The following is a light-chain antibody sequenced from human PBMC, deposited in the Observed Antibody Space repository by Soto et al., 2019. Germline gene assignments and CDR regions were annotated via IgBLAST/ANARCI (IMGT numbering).Light chain of an antibody. V-gene: IGKV3-20*01. CDR2: DAS. Sequence: EIVLTQSPATLSLSPGERATLSCRASQDINTYLAWYQQKPGQAPRLLIYDASNRAKGIPARFSGSGSGTDFTLTISRLEPEDFAVYYCQQYGSSGTFGQGTKVDIK. CDR3: QQYGSSGT. J-gene: IGKJ1*01. CDR1: QDINTY.